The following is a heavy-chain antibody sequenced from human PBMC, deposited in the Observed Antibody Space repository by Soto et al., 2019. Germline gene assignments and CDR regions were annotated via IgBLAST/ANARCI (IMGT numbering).Heavy chain of an antibody. CDR3: ARDPQYGYDGSGCSS. CDR1: GYTFTTYG. Sequence: ASVKVPWKASGYTFTTYGIRWVRKAPGQGLEWMGWTSASTGHTKYAQKLQPRAPMTTXTXXSXXXMXQXXRRXDTTAVYXCARDPQYGYDGSGCSSWGQVTLVTVSS. CDR2: TSASTGHT. V-gene: IGHV1-18*04. D-gene: IGHD3-22*01. J-gene: IGHJ1*01.